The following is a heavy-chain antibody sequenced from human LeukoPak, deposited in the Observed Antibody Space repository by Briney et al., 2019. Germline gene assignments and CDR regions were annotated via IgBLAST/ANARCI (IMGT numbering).Heavy chain of an antibody. CDR3: ASLESLYSNYDPLGY. CDR1: GYTFTGYY. Sequence: GASVKVSCKASGYTFTGYYLHWVRQAPGQGLEWMGWINPNSGGTNYAQKFQGRVTLTRDTSISTAYMGLSRLGSDDTAVYYCASLESLYSNYDPLGYWGQGTLVTVSS. D-gene: IGHD4-11*01. V-gene: IGHV1-2*02. CDR2: INPNSGGT. J-gene: IGHJ4*02.